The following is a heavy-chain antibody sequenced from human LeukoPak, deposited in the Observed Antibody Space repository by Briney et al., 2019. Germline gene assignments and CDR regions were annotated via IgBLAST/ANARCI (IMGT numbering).Heavy chain of an antibody. V-gene: IGHV3-48*02. J-gene: IGHJ3*02. CDR3: ARDYAYALDI. CDR2: IRDGNSI. CDR1: GFTFSDYS. Sequence: TGGSLRLSCAASGFTFSDYSMNWVRQAPGKGLEWIAYIRDGNSIYYADSVKGRFTISRDNAKNSLYLQMNSLRDEDTAVYYCARDYAYALDIWGLGTMVTVSS. D-gene: IGHD2-21*01.